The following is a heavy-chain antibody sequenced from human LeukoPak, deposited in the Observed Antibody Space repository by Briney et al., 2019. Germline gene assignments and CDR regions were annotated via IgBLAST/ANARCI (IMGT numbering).Heavy chain of an antibody. Sequence: GASVKVSCKASGFTFTSSAVQRVRQARGQRLEWIGWIVVGSGNTNYAQKFQERVTITRDMSTSTAYMELSSLRSEDTAVYYCAAAPQTGTTNYWGQGTLVTVSS. CDR3: AAAPQTGTTNY. CDR2: IVVGSGNT. CDR1: GFTFTSSA. D-gene: IGHD1-7*01. J-gene: IGHJ4*02. V-gene: IGHV1-58*01.